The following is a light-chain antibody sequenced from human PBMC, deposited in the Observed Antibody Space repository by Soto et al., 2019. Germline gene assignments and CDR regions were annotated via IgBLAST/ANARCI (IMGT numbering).Light chain of an antibody. J-gene: IGKJ1*01. CDR3: QQYGSSYPWT. CDR2: GAS. Sequence: EVVFTHSPASLSLSPGERATRSCRASQSVSSNYLAWYQQKPGQAPRLLIYGASSRATGIPDRFSGSGSGTDFTLTIRGLEPEDFAVYYCQQYGSSYPWTFGQGSMV. V-gene: IGKV3-20*01. CDR1: QSVSSNY.